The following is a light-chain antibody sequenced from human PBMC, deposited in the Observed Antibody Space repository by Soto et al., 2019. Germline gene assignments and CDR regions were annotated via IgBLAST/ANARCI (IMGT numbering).Light chain of an antibody. J-gene: IGKJ1*01. CDR1: QNIRDS. V-gene: IGKV1-5*03. CDR2: TAS. Sequence: DIQMTQSPSSLSASVGDRVTITCRASQNIRDSLAWYQQKPGKAPKLLIYTASSLKNGVPSRFSGSGSGTEFTLTISRLQHDDFATYFCQQYSTYWTFGQGTKVDMK. CDR3: QQYSTYWT.